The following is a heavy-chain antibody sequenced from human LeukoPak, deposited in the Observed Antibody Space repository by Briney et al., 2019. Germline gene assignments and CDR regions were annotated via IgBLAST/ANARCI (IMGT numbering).Heavy chain of an antibody. CDR2: IYSGGNA. CDR3: ARRAYFDY. J-gene: IGHJ4*02. CDR1: GFTLSSIY. V-gene: IGHV3-66*04. Sequence: PGESLRLSCAASGFTLSSIYMSWVRQAPGKGLEWVSIIYSGGNAYYTDSVKGRFTISRDNSKNTVYLQMNSLRAEDTAVYYCARRAYFDYWGQGTLVTVSS.